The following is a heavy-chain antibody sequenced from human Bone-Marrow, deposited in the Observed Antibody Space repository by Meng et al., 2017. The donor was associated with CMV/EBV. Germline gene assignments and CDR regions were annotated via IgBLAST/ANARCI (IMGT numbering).Heavy chain of an antibody. CDR1: GFTHSSQV. J-gene: IGHJ4*02. V-gene: IGHV3-30*02. CDR3: AKSPQYIVVVPAAMNRSYYFAY. Sequence: LRLAGSASGFTHSSQVMNWVGRALCKTLEWVAFIRYDGSNKYYADSVKGRFTISRDNSKNTLYLQMNSLRAEDTAVYYCAKSPQYIVVVPAAMNRSYYFAYWAQGTRVTGSS. CDR2: IRYDGSNK. D-gene: IGHD2-2*01.